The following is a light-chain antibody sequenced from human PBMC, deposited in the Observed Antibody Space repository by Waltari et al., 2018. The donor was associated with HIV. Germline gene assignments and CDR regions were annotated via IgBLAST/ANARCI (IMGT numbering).Light chain of an antibody. CDR2: GAS. Sequence: EIVLTQSPPTLSVSPGETATLSCRASQSLRRNLAWYQQKPGQAPRLLIYGASTRATGTPVRFSGGGSGTEFSLTISSLRSEDYALYYCQQFHNWPHTFGGGTKVEIK. CDR3: QQFHNWPHT. J-gene: IGKJ4*01. V-gene: IGKV3-15*01. CDR1: QSLRRN.